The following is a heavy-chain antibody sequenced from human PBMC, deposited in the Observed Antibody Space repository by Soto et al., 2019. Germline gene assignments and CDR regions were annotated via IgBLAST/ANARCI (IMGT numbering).Heavy chain of an antibody. V-gene: IGHV2-5*02. CDR2: IYWDDDK. D-gene: IGHD2-2*01. Sequence: GSGPTLVNPTQTLTLTCTFSGFSLSTSGVGVGWIRQPPGKALEWLALIYWDDDKRYSPSLKSRLTITKDTSKNQVVLTMTNMDPVDTATYYCAHTAHYIVVVPAATEIWWFDPWGQGTLVTVSS. CDR3: AHTAHYIVVVPAATEIWWFDP. J-gene: IGHJ5*02. CDR1: GFSLSTSGVG.